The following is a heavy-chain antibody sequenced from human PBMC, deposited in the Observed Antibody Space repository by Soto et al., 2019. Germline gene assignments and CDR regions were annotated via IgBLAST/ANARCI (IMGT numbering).Heavy chain of an antibody. V-gene: IGHV4-30-4*01. CDR3: ARDLLGFDSSGFHF. Sequence: QVQLQESGPGLVKASQTLSLNCTVSGDPIGSGDFYWTWIRQTPGRGLEWIGNIYHSGTTSYNPSLGSRISISIDTSSNVFSLSLASVTVADTAVYFCARDLLGFDSSGFHFWGRGILVSVAS. D-gene: IGHD3-22*01. J-gene: IGHJ5*01. CDR2: IYHSGTT. CDR1: GDPIGSGDFY.